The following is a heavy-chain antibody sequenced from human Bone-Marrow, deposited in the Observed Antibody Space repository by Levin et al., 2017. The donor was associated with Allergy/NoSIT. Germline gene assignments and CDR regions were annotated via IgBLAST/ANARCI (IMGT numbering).Heavy chain of an antibody. Sequence: GGSLRLSCAASGFTFSSYAMSWVRQAPGKGLEWVSTFSGSAGTTYYAASVKGRFTISRDDSKNTLYLQMSSLRADVTAVYYCARGHSGSHCSGMDVWGQGTTVTVSS. CDR1: GFTFSSYA. D-gene: IGHD1-26*01. V-gene: IGHV3-23*01. J-gene: IGHJ6*02. CDR3: ARGHSGSHCSGMDV. CDR2: FSGSAGTT.